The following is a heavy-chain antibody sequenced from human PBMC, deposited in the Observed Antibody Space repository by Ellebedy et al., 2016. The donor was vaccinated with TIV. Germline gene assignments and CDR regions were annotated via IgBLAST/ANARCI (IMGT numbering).Heavy chain of an antibody. J-gene: IGHJ3*02. CDR3: ARVVWQLPVSYAFDI. D-gene: IGHD2-15*01. CDR1: GGSISSGGYY. Sequence: LRLSCTVSGGSISSGGYYWSWIRQHPGKGLEWIGYIYYSGSTYYNPSLKSRVTISVDTSKNQFSLKLSSVTAADTAFYYCARVVWQLPVSYAFDIWGHGTTVTVSS. CDR2: IYYSGST. V-gene: IGHV4-31*03.